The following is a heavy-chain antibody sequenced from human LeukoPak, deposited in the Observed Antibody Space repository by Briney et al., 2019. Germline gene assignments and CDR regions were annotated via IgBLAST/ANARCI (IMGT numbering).Heavy chain of an antibody. CDR3: AKAHYDQPPPEDY. CDR1: GFTFSNYW. J-gene: IGHJ4*02. Sequence: GGSLRLSCAASGFTFSNYWMGWVRQAPGKGLKWVSGVSAGGGTTYYADSVKGRFTISRDNSKNTLYLQMSSLRAEDTAVYYCAKAHYDQPPPEDYWGQGTLVTVSS. V-gene: IGHV3-23*01. CDR2: VSAGGGTT. D-gene: IGHD3-22*01.